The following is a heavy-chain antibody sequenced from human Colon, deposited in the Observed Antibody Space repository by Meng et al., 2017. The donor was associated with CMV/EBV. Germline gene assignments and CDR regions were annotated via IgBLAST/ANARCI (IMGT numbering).Heavy chain of an antibody. J-gene: IGHJ6*02. CDR1: GFTLSSSA. V-gene: IGHV3-23*01. CDR3: AKYIVVVPAAIKLTYYYGMDV. CDR2: ISGSGGST. D-gene: IGHD2-2*02. Sequence: GESPKTPCAASGFTLSSSAMSVVRPAPGKGLEWVSAISGSGGSTYYADSVKGRFTISRDNSKNTLYLQMNSLRAEDTAVYYCAKYIVVVPAAIKLTYYYGMDVWGQGTTVTVSS.